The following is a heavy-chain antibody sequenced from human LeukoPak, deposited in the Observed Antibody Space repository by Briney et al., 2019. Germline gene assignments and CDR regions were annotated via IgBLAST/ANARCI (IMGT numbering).Heavy chain of an antibody. J-gene: IGHJ4*02. Sequence: SSETLSLTCAVYGGSFSGYYWGWIRQPPGEGLEWIGSIYYSGSTYYNPSLESRLTISVDRSKNQFSLKLSSVTAADTAVYYCARHGDDSSGYTGYYFDYWGQGTLVTVSS. CDR1: GGSFSGYY. D-gene: IGHD3-22*01. CDR3: ARHGDDSSGYTGYYFDY. CDR2: IYYSGST. V-gene: IGHV4-39*01.